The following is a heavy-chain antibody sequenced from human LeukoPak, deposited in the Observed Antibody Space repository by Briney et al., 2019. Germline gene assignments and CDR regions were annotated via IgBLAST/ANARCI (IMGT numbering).Heavy chain of an antibody. CDR3: ARDGNYYGSGSDV. Sequence: GSLRLSCAASGFTFTNYWMNWVRQAPGKGLEWVANIKQDGSEKYYVDSVKGRFTISRDNAKNSLYLQMNSLRAEDTAVYYCARDGNYYGSGSDVWGKGTTVTISS. CDR1: GFTFTNYW. D-gene: IGHD3-10*01. J-gene: IGHJ6*04. V-gene: IGHV3-7*01. CDR2: IKQDGSEK.